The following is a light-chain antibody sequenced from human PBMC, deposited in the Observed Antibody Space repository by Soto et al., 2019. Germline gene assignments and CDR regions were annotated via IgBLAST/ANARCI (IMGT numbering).Light chain of an antibody. J-gene: IGKJ1*01. Sequence: DIQMTQSPSTLSASVGDRVTITCRASQSISTWLAWYQQKPGKAPKLLIYKSSSLQSGVPSRFSGSGSRTEFTLTISSLQPDDFATYYCQQYYSYSWTFGQGTKVEIK. CDR1: QSISTW. V-gene: IGKV1-5*03. CDR2: KSS. CDR3: QQYYSYSWT.